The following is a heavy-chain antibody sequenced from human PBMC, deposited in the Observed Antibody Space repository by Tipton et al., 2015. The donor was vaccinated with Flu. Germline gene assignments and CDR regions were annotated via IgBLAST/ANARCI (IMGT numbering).Heavy chain of an antibody. V-gene: IGHV3-13*01. CDR3: ARGPLPDSNWYNGMDV. CDR1: GFTFTTYD. D-gene: IGHD6-13*01. Sequence: GSLRLSCAASGFTFTTYDMHWVRQVTGKGLEWVSGINSAGDTYYLDSVKGRFTISRENGKNSLYLQMNSLGAGDTAVYFCARGPLPDSNWYNGMDVWGQGTTVTVSS. J-gene: IGHJ6*02. CDR2: INSAGDT.